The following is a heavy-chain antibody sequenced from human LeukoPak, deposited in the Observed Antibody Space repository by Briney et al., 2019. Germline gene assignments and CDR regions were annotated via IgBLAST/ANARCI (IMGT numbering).Heavy chain of an antibody. CDR1: GGSISIYY. Sequence: SETLSLTCTVSGGSISIYYWSWIRQPPGKGLEWIGYIYYSGSTNYNPSLKSRVTISVDTSKNQFSLKLSSVTAADTAVYYCARSIPRTGTTLNWGQGTLVTVSS. D-gene: IGHD1-7*01. J-gene: IGHJ4*02. CDR3: ARSIPRTGTTLN. CDR2: IYYSGST. V-gene: IGHV4-59*01.